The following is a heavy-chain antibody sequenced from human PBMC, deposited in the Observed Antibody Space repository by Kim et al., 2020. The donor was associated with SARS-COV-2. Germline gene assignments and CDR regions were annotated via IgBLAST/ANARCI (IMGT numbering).Heavy chain of an antibody. CDR2: IYYSGST. V-gene: IGHV4-59*01. J-gene: IGHJ6*02. CDR1: GGSISSYY. CDR3: ARLVGGTRGGWYYYYGMDV. D-gene: IGHD1-26*01. Sequence: SETLSLTCTVSGGSISSYYWSWIRQPPGKGLEWIGYIYYSGSTNYNPSLKSRVTISVDTSKNQFSLKLSSVTAADTAVYYCARLVGGTRGGWYYYYGMDVWGQGTTVTVSS.